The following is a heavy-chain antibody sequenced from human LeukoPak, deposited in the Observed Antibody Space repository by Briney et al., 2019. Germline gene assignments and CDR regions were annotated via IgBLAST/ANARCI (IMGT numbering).Heavy chain of an antibody. CDR1: GYTFTGYY. CDR2: INPNSGGT. Sequence: GASVKVSCKASGYTFTGYYMHWVRQAPGQGLEWMGWINPNSGGTNYAQKFQGRVTMTRDTSISTADMELSRLRSDDTAVYYCARLGRATRGPFDYWGQGTLVTVSS. J-gene: IGHJ4*02. V-gene: IGHV1-2*02. D-gene: IGHD7-27*01. CDR3: ARLGRATRGPFDY.